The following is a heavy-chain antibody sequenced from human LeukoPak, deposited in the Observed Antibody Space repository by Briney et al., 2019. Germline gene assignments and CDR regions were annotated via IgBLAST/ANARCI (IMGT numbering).Heavy chain of an antibody. Sequence: ASVKVSCKASGYTFTSYGISWVRQAPGQGLEWMGWINTNTGNPTYAQGFTGRFVFSLDTSVSTAYLQISSLKAEDTAVYYCARTTYYDYVWGSDIPHFDYWGQGTLVTVSS. CDR1: GYTFTSYG. V-gene: IGHV7-4-1*02. J-gene: IGHJ4*02. CDR2: INTNTGNP. CDR3: ARTTYYDYVWGSDIPHFDY. D-gene: IGHD3-16*01.